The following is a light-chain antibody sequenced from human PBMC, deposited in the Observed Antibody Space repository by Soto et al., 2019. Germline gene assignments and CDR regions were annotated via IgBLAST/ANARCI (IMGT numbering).Light chain of an antibody. V-gene: IGKV1-5*03. CDR2: KAS. CDR3: QQRNSYPIP. J-gene: IGKJ5*01. CDR1: QSISSW. Sequence: DVQMTQSPSTLSASVGDRVTITCRASQSISSWLAWYQRKPGKAPKLLIYKASTLKSGVPSRFSGSGSGTEFTLTISSLQPDDFAPYYCQQRNSYPIPFGQGTRLEIK.